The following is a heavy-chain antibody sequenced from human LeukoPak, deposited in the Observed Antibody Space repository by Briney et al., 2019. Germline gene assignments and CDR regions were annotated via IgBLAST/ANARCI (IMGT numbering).Heavy chain of an antibody. D-gene: IGHD5-12*01. CDR2: IYYSGST. CDR1: GVSISSNIYY. V-gene: IGHV4-39*01. J-gene: IGHJ4*02. CDR3: ARRGGYDFSYDY. Sequence: PSETLSLTCTVSGVSISSNIYYWGWIRQPPGKGLEWIGDIYYSGSTYYNPSLNSRVTISIDTSKIQLSLKLSSVTTADTSVYYCARRGGYDFSYDYWGQGILVTVSS.